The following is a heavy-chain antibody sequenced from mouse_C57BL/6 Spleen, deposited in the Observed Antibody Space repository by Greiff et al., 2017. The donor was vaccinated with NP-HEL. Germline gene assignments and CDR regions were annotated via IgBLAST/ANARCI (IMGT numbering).Heavy chain of an antibody. CDR2: IDPSDSYT. V-gene: IGHV1-69*01. CDR1: GYTFTSYW. Sequence: VQLQQPGAELVMPGASVKLSCKASGYTFTSYWMHWVKQRPGQGLEWIGEIDPSDSYTNYNQKFKGKSTLTVDKSSSTAYMQLSSLTSEDSAVYYCARSDSSDLSYFDYWGQGTTLTVSS. CDR3: ARSDSSDLSYFDY. J-gene: IGHJ2*01. D-gene: IGHD3-2*02.